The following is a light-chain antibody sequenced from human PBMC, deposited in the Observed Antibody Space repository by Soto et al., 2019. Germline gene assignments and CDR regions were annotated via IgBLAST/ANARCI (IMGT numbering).Light chain of an antibody. J-gene: IGLJ1*01. CDR3: SSFTSSTTYV. Sequence: QSVLTQSASVSGSPGQSITISCTGTSSDAGNYNYVSWYQQHPGEVPKLIIFNVNNRPSGVSNRFSGSKSGNTASLTISWLQAEDEADYYCSSFTSSTTYVFGTGTKVTVL. CDR1: SSDAGNYNY. CDR2: NVN. V-gene: IGLV2-14*01.